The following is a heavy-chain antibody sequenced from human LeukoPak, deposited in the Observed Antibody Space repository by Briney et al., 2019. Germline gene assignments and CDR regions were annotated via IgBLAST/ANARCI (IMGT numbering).Heavy chain of an antibody. J-gene: IGHJ4*02. CDR2: INPNSGGT. D-gene: IGHD3-10*01. V-gene: IGHV1-2*02. CDR1: GYTFTGYY. Sequence: ASVKVSCKASGYTFTGYYMHWVRQAPGQGLEWMGWINPNSGGTNYAQKFQGRVTMTRDTSISTAYMELSRLRSDDTAVYYCARYYYGSGSPDAHFDYWGQGTLVTVSS. CDR3: ARYYYGSGSPDAHFDY.